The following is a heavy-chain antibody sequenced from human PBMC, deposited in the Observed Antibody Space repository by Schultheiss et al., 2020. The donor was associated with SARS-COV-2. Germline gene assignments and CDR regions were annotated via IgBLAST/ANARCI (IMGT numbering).Heavy chain of an antibody. CDR2: IGSGSSPI. D-gene: IGHD3-10*01. CDR3: ARVVMVQGVPYWDYYYYYGMDV. CDR1: GFTVSSNY. V-gene: IGHV3-48*04. Sequence: GGSLRLSCAASGFTVSSNYMSWVRQAPGKGLEWLSYIGSGSSPIHYADSVKGRFTISRDNAKNSLYLQMNSLRAEDTAVYYCARVVMVQGVPYWDYYYYYGMDVWGQGTTVTVSS. J-gene: IGHJ6*02.